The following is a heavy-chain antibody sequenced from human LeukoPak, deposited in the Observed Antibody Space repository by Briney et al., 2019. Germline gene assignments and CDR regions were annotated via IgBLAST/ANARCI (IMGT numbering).Heavy chain of an antibody. V-gene: IGHV3-48*03. CDR3: ARDTRGYYRLGD. J-gene: IGHJ4*02. D-gene: IGHD3-22*01. CDR2: FSSSGSTI. CDR1: GFTFSSYE. Sequence: GGSLRLSCAASGFTFSSYEMNWVRQAPGKGLEWVSHFSSSGSTIYYADSVKGRFTISRDNAKNSLYLQMNSLRAEDTAVYYCARDTRGYYRLGDWGQGTLVTVSS.